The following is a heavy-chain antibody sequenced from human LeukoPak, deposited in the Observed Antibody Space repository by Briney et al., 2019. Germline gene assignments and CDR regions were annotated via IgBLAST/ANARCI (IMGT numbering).Heavy chain of an antibody. D-gene: IGHD3-22*01. CDR1: GYTFIGYY. J-gene: IGHJ6*03. V-gene: IGHV1-2*02. CDR3: ARTEVGADYYDSSGLVGYYYYYYMDV. Sequence: ASVKVSCKASGYTFIGYYMHWVRQAPGQGLEWMGWINPNSGVTNYAQKFQGRVTMTRDTSISTAYMDLSSLRSEDTAVYYCARTEVGADYYDSSGLVGYYYYYYMDVWGKGTTVTVSS. CDR2: INPNSGVT.